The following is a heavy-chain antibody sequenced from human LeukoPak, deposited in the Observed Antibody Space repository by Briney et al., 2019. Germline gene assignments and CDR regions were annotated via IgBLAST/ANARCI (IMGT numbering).Heavy chain of an antibody. J-gene: IGHJ4*02. CDR2: ISSSSYI. CDR3: ARDSLPSGSDY. D-gene: IGHD1-26*01. CDR1: GFTFSSYS. V-gene: IGHV3-21*01. Sequence: GGSLRLSCAASGFTFSSYSMNWVRQAPGKGLEWVSSISSSSYIYYADSVKGRFTISRDNAKNSLYLQMNSLRAEDTAVYYCARDSLPSGSDYWGQGTLVTVSS.